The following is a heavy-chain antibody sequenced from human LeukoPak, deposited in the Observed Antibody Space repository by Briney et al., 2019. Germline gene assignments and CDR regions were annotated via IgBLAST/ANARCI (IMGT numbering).Heavy chain of an antibody. CDR1: GFTFSSYS. Sequence: GGSLRLSCAASGFTFSSYSMNWVRQAPGKGLEWVSSISSSSSYICYADSVKGRFTISRDNAKNSLYLQMNSLRAEDTAVYYCARAGITMIVVVDWGQGTLVTVSS. J-gene: IGHJ4*02. CDR3: ARAGITMIVVVD. CDR2: ISSSSSYI. D-gene: IGHD3-22*01. V-gene: IGHV3-21*01.